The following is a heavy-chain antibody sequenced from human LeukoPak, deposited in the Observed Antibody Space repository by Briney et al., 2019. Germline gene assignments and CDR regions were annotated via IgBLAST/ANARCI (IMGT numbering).Heavy chain of an antibody. D-gene: IGHD3-3*01. CDR1: GYSFTSNW. Sequence: GESLKISCKSSGYSFTSNWIGWVRQMPGKGLEWMGIIYPSDSDTRYSPSFQGQVTISADKSINTAYLQWSSLKASDTAMYYCARHKRSLPYDFWGQGILVTVSS. CDR2: IYPSDSDT. CDR3: ARHKRSLPYDF. V-gene: IGHV5-51*01. J-gene: IGHJ4*02.